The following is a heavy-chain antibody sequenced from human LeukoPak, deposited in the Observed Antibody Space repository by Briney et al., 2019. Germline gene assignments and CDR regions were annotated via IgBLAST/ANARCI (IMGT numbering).Heavy chain of an antibody. V-gene: IGHV3-74*01. Sequence: PGGSLRLSCAASGFTFSGYWMHWVRQAPGKGLEWVSRINEDASIITYADSVKGRFIISRDNTKNSLYLQMNSLRAEDKAFYYCVRDLILVWTPGDDFDFWGQGTLVTVSS. CDR2: INEDASII. D-gene: IGHD3-16*01. CDR3: VRDLILVWTPGDDFDF. J-gene: IGHJ4*02. CDR1: GFTFSGYW.